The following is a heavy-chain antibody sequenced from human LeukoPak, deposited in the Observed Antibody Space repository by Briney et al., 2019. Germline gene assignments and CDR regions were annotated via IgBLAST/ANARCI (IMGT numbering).Heavy chain of an antibody. Sequence: ASVTVSCTASGYTFTIYYMHWVRQAPGQGLEWMGIINPSGGSTSYAQKFQGRVTMTRDMSTSTVYMELSSLRSEDTAVYYCARGGQVVPAGRFDPWGQGTLVTVSS. CDR2: INPSGGST. D-gene: IGHD2-2*01. CDR3: ARGGQVVPAGRFDP. CDR1: GYTFTIYY. V-gene: IGHV1-46*01. J-gene: IGHJ5*02.